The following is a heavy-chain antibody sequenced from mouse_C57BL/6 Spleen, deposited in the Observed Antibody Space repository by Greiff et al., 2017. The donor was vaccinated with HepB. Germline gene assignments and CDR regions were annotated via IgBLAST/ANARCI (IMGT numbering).Heavy chain of an antibody. D-gene: IGHD2-3*01. CDR2: IYPRSGNT. V-gene: IGHV1-81*01. CDR1: GYTFTSYG. CDR3: ARRDGLYAMDY. Sequence: VHLVESGAELARPGASVKLSCKASGYTFTSYGISWVKQRTGQGLEWIGEIYPRSGNTYYNEKFKGKATLTADKSSSTAYMQLRSLTSEDSAVYFCARRDGLYAMDYWGQGTSVTVSS. J-gene: IGHJ4*01.